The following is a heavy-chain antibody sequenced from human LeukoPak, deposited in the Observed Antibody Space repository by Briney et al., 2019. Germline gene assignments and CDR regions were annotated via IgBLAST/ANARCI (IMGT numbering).Heavy chain of an antibody. CDR1: GFTFSSYA. J-gene: IGHJ6*02. V-gene: IGHV3-53*01. Sequence: GGSLRLSCAASGFTFSSYAMSWVRQAPGKGLEWVSVIYSGGSTYYADSVKGRFTISRDNSKNTLYLQMNSLRAEDTAVYYCASLYSYGMDVWGQGTTVTVSS. CDR2: IYSGGST. CDR3: ASLYSYGMDV. D-gene: IGHD2-2*02.